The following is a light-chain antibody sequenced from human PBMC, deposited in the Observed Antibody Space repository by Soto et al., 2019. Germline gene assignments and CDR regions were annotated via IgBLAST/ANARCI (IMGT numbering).Light chain of an antibody. CDR1: SSDIGVYIY. CDR2: DVS. Sequence: QSALTQPPSASGSPGQSVTISCTGTSSDIGVYIYVSWYQQHPGKAPKLMIYDVSKRPSGVPDRFSGSKSGNTASLTVSGLHAEDEADYCCSSYAGSNTLLFGGGTQLTVL. J-gene: IGLJ2*01. V-gene: IGLV2-8*01. CDR3: SSYAGSNTLL.